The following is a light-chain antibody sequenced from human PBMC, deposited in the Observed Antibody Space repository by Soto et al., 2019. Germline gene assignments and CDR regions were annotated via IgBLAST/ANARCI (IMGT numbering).Light chain of an antibody. CDR2: DAS. CDR3: QQRSNWPLT. Sequence: EIVLTQSPATLSLSPGERATLSCRASQSVSSYLAWYQQKPGQAPRLLIYDASNRATSIPARFSGSGSGTDFTLTISSLESEDFAVYYCQQRSNWPLTFGGGTKVEIK. CDR1: QSVSSY. V-gene: IGKV3-11*01. J-gene: IGKJ4*01.